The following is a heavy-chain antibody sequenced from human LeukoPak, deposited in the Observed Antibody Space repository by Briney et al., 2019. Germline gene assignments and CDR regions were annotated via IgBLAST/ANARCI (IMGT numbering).Heavy chain of an antibody. CDR3: ARERQLALIDY. Sequence: SETLSLSCTDSGGSISSYYWSWIRQPAGKGLEWIGRIYTSGSTNYNPSLKSRVTMSVDTSKNQFSLKLSSVTAADTAVYYCARERQLALIDYWGQGTLVTVSS. CDR1: GGSISSYY. V-gene: IGHV4-4*07. CDR2: IYTSGST. D-gene: IGHD6-13*01. J-gene: IGHJ4*02.